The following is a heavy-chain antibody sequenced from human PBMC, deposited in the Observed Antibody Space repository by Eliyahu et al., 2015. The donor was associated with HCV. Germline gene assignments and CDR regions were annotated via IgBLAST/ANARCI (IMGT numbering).Heavy chain of an antibody. D-gene: IGHD5/OR15-5a*01. V-gene: IGHV4-4*07. CDR2: IYTGGST. Sequence: QVQLQESGPGLVKPSETLSLTCTVXGYSLIFYYWSWIRQTAGKGXXWIGRIYTGGSTNYNPSLQXRASISVDTSKHQFSLQLSSVTAADTAVYFCAISTRXALEFDGWGQGTLVTVSS. CDR1: GYSLIFYY. J-gene: IGHJ4*02. CDR3: AISTRXALEFDG.